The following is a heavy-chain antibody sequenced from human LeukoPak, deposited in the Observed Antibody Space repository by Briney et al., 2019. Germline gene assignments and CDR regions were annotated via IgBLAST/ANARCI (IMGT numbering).Heavy chain of an antibody. V-gene: IGHV3-64*01. D-gene: IGHD3-22*01. CDR1: GFTFSSYA. CDR3: ARVRPYYYDSRGYYDY. Sequence: GGSLRLSCAASGFTFSSYAMHWVRQAPGKGLEYVSAISSNGGSTYYANSVKGRFTISRDNSKNTLYLQMGSLRAEDMAVYYCARVRPYYYDSRGYYDYWGQGTLVTVSS. J-gene: IGHJ4*02. CDR2: ISSNGGST.